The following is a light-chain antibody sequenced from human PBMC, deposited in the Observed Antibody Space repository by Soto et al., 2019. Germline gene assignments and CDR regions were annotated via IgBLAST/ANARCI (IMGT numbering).Light chain of an antibody. CDR1: SSNIGAGYD. CDR2: DNY. CDR3: GTWDSNLGADV. J-gene: IGLJ1*01. Sequence: QSALTQPPSVSGAPGQRVTISCTGSSSNIGAGYDVHWYQQLPGTAPKLLIYDNYKRPSGIPDRFSGSKSGTSATLDITGLQTGDEADYYCGTWDSNLGADVFGTGTKVTVL. V-gene: IGLV1-40*01.